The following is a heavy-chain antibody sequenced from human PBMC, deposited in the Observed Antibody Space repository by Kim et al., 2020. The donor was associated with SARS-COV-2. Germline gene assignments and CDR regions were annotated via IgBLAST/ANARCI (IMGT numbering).Heavy chain of an antibody. CDR2: IYPGDSDT. D-gene: IGHD2-15*01. CDR1: GYSFTSYW. V-gene: IGHV5-51*01. Sequence: GESLKISCKGSGYSFTSYWIGWVRQMPGKGLEWMGIIYPGDSDTRYSPSFQGQVTISADKSISTAYLQWSSLKASDTAMYYCARLQVVVVAPLGYFDLWGRGTLVTVSS. CDR3: ARLQVVVVAPLGYFDL. J-gene: IGHJ2*01.